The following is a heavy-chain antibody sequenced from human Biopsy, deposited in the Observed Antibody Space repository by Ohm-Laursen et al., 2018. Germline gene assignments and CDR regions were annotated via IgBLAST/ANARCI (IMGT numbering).Heavy chain of an antibody. Sequence: GTLSPTCAVYDGSFSGYYWSWLRQSPGMGLEWIGEINPSGGTNYNPSLAGRVSISLDTSKIHLALKLSSVTAADTAVYYCASVAGPRTNYYYSNMDVWGRGTTVTVSS. CDR1: DGSFSGYY. V-gene: IGHV4-34*01. J-gene: IGHJ6*02. CDR3: ASVAGPRTNYYYSNMDV. D-gene: IGHD2-2*01. CDR2: INPSGGT.